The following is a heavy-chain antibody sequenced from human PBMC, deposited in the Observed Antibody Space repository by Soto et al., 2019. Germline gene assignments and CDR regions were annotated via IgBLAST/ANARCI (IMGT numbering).Heavy chain of an antibody. V-gene: IGHV3-23*01. CDR3: VREGRGSFDF. J-gene: IGHJ3*01. CDR2: IGGRGNSA. CDR1: GFIFTNYA. D-gene: IGHD5-12*01. Sequence: PGGSLRLSCAASGFIFTNYAMYWVRQAPGKGLEWVSVIGGRGNSAYYADSVQGRFTISRDNSKNTLPLQMSSLTADDTAIYYCVREGRGSFDFWGRGTMVTVSS.